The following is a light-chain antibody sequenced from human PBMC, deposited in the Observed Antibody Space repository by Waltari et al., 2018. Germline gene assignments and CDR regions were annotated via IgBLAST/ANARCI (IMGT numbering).Light chain of an antibody. J-gene: IGLJ2*01. CDR3: ASYISSDTLEL. CDR2: DVS. Sequence: QSALTQPASVSGSPGQSISISCTGTSRDVGGYDYVSWYQHHPGNAPKLIMFDVSDRPSGVSSRFSGSKSGNTASLTISGLQAQDEADYYCASYISSDTLELFGGGTSLTVL. CDR1: SRDVGGYDY. V-gene: IGLV2-14*03.